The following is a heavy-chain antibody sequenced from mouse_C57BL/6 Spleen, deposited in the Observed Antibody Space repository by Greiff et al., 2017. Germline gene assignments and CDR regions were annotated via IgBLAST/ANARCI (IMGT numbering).Heavy chain of an antibody. CDR1: GYTFTSYW. CDR3: ARGYSNHQGYYFDY. CDR2: IDPSDSYT. D-gene: IGHD2-5*01. J-gene: IGHJ2*01. Sequence: QVQLQQPGAELVMPGASVKLSCKASGYTFTSYWMHWVKQRPGRGLEWIGEIDPSDSYTNYNQKFKGKSTLTVDKSSSTAYMQLSSLTSEDSAVYYCARGYSNHQGYYFDYWGQGTTLTVSS. V-gene: IGHV1-69*01.